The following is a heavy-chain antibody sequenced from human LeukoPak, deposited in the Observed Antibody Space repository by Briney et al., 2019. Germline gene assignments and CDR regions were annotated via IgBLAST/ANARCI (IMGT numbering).Heavy chain of an antibody. Sequence: SETLSLTCTVSGGSISSYYWSWIRQPPGKGLEWIGYIYYSGSTNYNPSLKSRVTMSVDTSKNQFSLKLSSVTAADTAVYYCARLRIAAAGSTFDYWGQGTLVTVSS. D-gene: IGHD6-13*01. V-gene: IGHV4-59*08. CDR3: ARLRIAAAGSTFDY. J-gene: IGHJ4*02. CDR1: GGSISSYY. CDR2: IYYSGST.